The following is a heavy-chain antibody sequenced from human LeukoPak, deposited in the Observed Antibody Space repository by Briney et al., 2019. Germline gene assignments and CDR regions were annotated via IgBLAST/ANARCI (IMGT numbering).Heavy chain of an antibody. CDR2: IYYSGST. CDR1: GGSISSYY. Sequence: SSETLSLTCTVSGGSISSYYWSWNRQPPGKGLEWIGYIYYSGSTNYNPSLKSRVTISVDTSKNQFSLKLSSVTAADTAVYYCARHTDVVVPAAIGGFDPWGQGTLVTVSS. J-gene: IGHJ5*02. CDR3: ARHTDVVVPAAIGGFDP. D-gene: IGHD2-2*01. V-gene: IGHV4-59*08.